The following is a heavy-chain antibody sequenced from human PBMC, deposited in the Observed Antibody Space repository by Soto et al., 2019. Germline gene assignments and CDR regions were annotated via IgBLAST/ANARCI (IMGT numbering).Heavy chain of an antibody. V-gene: IGHV3-30-3*01. Sequence: QVQLVESGGGVVQPGRSLRLSCAASGFIFSNYVMYWVRQAPGKGLEWVAFMSYDGTTKSYADSVKGRFTISRDNSQNPLYLQMKSLRPEDTGVYYCAREVLWSRYFDYWGQGTLVTVSS. J-gene: IGHJ4*02. CDR3: AREVLWSRYFDY. CDR2: MSYDGTTK. CDR1: GFIFSNYV. D-gene: IGHD3-10*01.